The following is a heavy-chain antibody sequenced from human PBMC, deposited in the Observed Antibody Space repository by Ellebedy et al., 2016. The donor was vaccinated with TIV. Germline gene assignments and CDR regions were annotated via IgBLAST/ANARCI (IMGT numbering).Heavy chain of an antibody. J-gene: IGHJ4*02. V-gene: IGHV3-9*01. Sequence: SLKISCAASGFTFSSYWMHWVRQAPGKGLEWVSGISWNSGSIGYADSVKGRFTISRDNAKNSLYLQMNSLRAEDTALYYCAKDIGGVVAAYFDYWGQGTLVTVSS. CDR2: ISWNSGSI. D-gene: IGHD2-15*01. CDR1: GFTFSSYW. CDR3: AKDIGGVVAAYFDY.